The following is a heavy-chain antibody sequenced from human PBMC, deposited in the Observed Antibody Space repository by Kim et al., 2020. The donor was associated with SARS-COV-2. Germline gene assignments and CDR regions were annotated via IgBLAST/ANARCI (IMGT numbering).Heavy chain of an antibody. D-gene: IGHD6-19*01. Sequence: NPSLKRRVTISVDTSKNQFSLKLSSVTAADTAVYYCARGLVAVAGTGFNYWGQGTLVTVSS. CDR3: ARGLVAVAGTGFNY. V-gene: IGHV4-34*01. J-gene: IGHJ4*02.